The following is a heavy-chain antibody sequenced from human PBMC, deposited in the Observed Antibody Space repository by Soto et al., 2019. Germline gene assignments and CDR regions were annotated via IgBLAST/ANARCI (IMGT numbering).Heavy chain of an antibody. D-gene: IGHD3-10*01. CDR3: ARFLCGSQLYYGCNLFGTDG. Sequence: SETLSLTCAVSGYSINSGHYWGWIRQSPGKVLEWIGNVYRSGRTYYNPSLESRVTISLDRSNNQFSLNLASVTAADTGVYYYARFLCGSQLYYGCNLFGTDGWGKGTMVAIAS. J-gene: IGHJ6*04. CDR1: GYSINSGHY. V-gene: IGHV4-38-2*01. CDR2: VYRSGRT.